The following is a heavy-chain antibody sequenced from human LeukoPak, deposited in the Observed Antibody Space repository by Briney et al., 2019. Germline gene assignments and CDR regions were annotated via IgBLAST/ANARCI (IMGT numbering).Heavy chain of an antibody. Sequence: GGSLRLSCAASGFTFSSYGMSWVRQAPGKGLEWVANIKQDGSEKYYVDSVKGRFTISRDNAKNSLYLQMNSLRAEDTAVYYCARYYYDSSGYLRWYFDLWGRGTLVTVSS. J-gene: IGHJ2*01. CDR3: ARYYYDSSGYLRWYFDL. D-gene: IGHD3-22*01. CDR1: GFTFSSYG. CDR2: IKQDGSEK. V-gene: IGHV3-7*01.